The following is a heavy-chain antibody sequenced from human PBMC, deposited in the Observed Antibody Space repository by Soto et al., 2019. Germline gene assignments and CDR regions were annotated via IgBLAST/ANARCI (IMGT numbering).Heavy chain of an antibody. D-gene: IGHD6-13*01. CDR2: MSPNSGAT. CDR3: ARGLAPYYFDY. CDR1: GYTFTTYD. J-gene: IGHJ4*02. V-gene: IGHV1-8*01. Sequence: ASVKVSCKASGYTFTTYDINWVRQATGQGLEWLGWMSPNSGATGYAQKFQGRVTMTRDTSMTTAYMELSNLRSEDTAVYYCARGLAPYYFDYWGQGTLVTVSS.